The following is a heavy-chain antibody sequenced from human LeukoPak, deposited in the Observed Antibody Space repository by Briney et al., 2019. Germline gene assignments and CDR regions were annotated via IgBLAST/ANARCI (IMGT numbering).Heavy chain of an antibody. CDR3: ARAGRCSGGSCYPRWGGNDAFDI. Sequence: TLSLTCAVSGGSISSGGYSWSWIRQPPGKGLEWIGYIYHSGSTYYNPSLKSRVTISVDRSKNQFSPKLSSVTAADTAVYYCARAGRCSGGSCYPRWGGNDAFDIWGQGTMVTVSS. V-gene: IGHV4-30-2*01. CDR1: GGSISSGGYS. J-gene: IGHJ3*02. CDR2: IYHSGST. D-gene: IGHD2-15*01.